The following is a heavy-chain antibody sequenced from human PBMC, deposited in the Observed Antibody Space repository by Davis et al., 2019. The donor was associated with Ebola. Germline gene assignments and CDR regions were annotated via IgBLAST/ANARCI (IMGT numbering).Heavy chain of an antibody. V-gene: IGHV3-64D*08. Sequence: GESLKISCSASGFTFSSYAMHWVRQAPGKGLEYVSAISSNGGSTYYADSVKGRSTISRDNSKNTLYLQMCSLRAEDTAVYYCVKDTVVVRFLEWSTMGVWGQGTTVTVSS. J-gene: IGHJ6*02. D-gene: IGHD3-3*01. CDR2: ISSNGGST. CDR3: VKDTVVVRFLEWSTMGV. CDR1: GFTFSSYA.